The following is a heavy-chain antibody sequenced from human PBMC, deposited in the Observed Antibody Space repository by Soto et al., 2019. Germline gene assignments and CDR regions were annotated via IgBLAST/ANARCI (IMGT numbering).Heavy chain of an antibody. D-gene: IGHD1-26*01. CDR3: ARDMGSDYYYYYMDV. CDR2: ISAYNGNT. Sequence: ASVKVSCKAPRFTFTSYAICWVRQAPGQGLEWMGWISAYNGNTNYAQKLQGRVTMTTDTSTSTAYMELRSLRSDDTAVYYCARDMGSDYYYYYMDVWGKGTTVTVSS. J-gene: IGHJ6*03. CDR1: RFTFTSYA. V-gene: IGHV1-18*01.